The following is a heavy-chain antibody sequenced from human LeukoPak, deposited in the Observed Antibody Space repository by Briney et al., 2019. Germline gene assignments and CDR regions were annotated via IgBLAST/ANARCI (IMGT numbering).Heavy chain of an antibody. Sequence: SVKVSCKASGGTFSSYAISWVRQAPGQGLEWMGGIIPIFGTADYAQKFRGRVTITADKSTSTAYMELSSLRSEDTAVYYCARGKGDDILTGYDYWGQGTLVTVSS. CDR2: IIPIFGTA. CDR3: ARGKGDDILTGYDY. D-gene: IGHD3-9*01. V-gene: IGHV1-69*06. J-gene: IGHJ4*02. CDR1: GGTFSSYA.